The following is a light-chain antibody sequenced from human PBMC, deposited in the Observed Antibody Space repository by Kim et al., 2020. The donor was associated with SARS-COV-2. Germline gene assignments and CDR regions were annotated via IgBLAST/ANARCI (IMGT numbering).Light chain of an antibody. Sequence: DIQMTQSPSSLSASVGDRVTITCRSSQSVRNYLNWYRQKPGHAPNLLIYAASNLQSDIPSRFSGSGSGTDFNLTISSLQPEDFATYFCQQSYNSPRTFGQGTKLEIK. CDR3: QQSYNSPRT. CDR1: QSVRNY. CDR2: AAS. V-gene: IGKV1-39*01. J-gene: IGKJ2*01.